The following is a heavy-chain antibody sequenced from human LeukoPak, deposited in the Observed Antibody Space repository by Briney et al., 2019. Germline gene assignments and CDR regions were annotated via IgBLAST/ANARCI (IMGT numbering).Heavy chain of an antibody. CDR3: AKDPTYYYDSSGYYHTNYFDY. J-gene: IGHJ4*02. CDR1: GFTFSSYA. V-gene: IGHV3-23*01. Sequence: GGSLRPSCAASGFTFSSYAMSWVRQAPGKGLEWVSAISGSGGSTYYADSVKGRFTISRDNSKNTLYLQMNSLRAEDTAVYYCAKDPTYYYDSSGYYHTNYFDYWGQGTLVTVSS. CDR2: ISGSGGST. D-gene: IGHD3-22*01.